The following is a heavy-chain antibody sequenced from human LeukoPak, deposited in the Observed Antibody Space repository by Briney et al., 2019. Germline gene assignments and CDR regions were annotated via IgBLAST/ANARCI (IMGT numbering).Heavy chain of an antibody. J-gene: IGHJ4*02. Sequence: SETLSLTCTVSGGSMNNYYWTWIRQPPGKGLEWIGYIYNSGTTNYNPSLKSRVITSVDTSKNQFSLKVTSVTAADTAVYYCAREMATVSMRLFDFWGQGTLVTVSS. CDR2: IYNSGTT. V-gene: IGHV4-59*12. CDR3: AREMATVSMRLFDF. D-gene: IGHD5-24*01. CDR1: GGSMNNYY.